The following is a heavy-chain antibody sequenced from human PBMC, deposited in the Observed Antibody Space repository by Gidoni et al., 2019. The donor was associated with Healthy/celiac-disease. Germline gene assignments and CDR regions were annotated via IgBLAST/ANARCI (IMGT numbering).Heavy chain of an antibody. CDR2: INSDGSST. Sequence: EVQLVESGGGLVQPGGSLRLSCAASGFTFITYWMPWVRQAPGKGLVCVSRINSDGSSTSYADSVKGRFTISRDNAKNTLYLQMNSLRAEDTAVYYCAREYSSSWSPYYYYYGMDVWGQGTTVTVSS. CDR1: GFTFITYW. CDR3: AREYSSSWSPYYYYYGMDV. V-gene: IGHV3-74*01. D-gene: IGHD6-13*01. J-gene: IGHJ6*02.